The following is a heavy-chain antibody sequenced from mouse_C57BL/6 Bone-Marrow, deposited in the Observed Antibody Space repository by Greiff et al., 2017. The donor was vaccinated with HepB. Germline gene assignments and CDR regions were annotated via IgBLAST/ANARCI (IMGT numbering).Heavy chain of an antibody. J-gene: IGHJ3*01. CDR3: TTYYYDYDWFAY. D-gene: IGHD2-4*01. Sequence: EVQLKQSGAELVRPGASVKLSCTASGFNIKDDYMHWVKQRPEQGLEWIGWIDPENGDTEYASKFQGKATITADTSSKTAYLQLSSLTSEDTAVYYCTTYYYDYDWFAYWGQGTLVTVSA. V-gene: IGHV14-4*01. CDR1: GFNIKDDY. CDR2: IDPENGDT.